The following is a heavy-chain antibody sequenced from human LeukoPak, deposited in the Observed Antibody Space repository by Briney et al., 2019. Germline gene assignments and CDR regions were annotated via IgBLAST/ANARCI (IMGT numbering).Heavy chain of an antibody. V-gene: IGHV3-30-3*01. CDR3: ATKLRNFDFWSGFSYYYGMDV. J-gene: IGHJ6*02. Sequence: GRSLRLSCAASGFTFSTYAMPWVRQAPGKGLEWVAVISYDGSNKYYADSVKGRFTISRDNSKNTLYLQMNSLRTEDTAVYYCATKLRNFDFWSGFSYYYGMDVWGQGTTVTVSS. D-gene: IGHD3-3*01. CDR1: GFTFSTYA. CDR2: ISYDGSNK.